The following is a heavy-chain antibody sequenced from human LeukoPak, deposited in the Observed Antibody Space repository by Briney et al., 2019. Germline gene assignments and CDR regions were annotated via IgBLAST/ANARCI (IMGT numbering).Heavy chain of an antibody. CDR2: ISAYNGNT. D-gene: IGHD2-2*01. CDR3: ARVGCSSTSCYSWEGWFDP. J-gene: IGHJ5*02. Sequence: ASVKVSCKASGYTFTSYGISWVRQAPGQGLEWMGWISAYNGNTNYAQKLQGRVTMTTDTSTSTAYMELRSLRSDDTAVYYCARVGCSSTSCYSWEGWFDPWGQGTLVTVSS. V-gene: IGHV1-18*01. CDR1: GYTFTSYG.